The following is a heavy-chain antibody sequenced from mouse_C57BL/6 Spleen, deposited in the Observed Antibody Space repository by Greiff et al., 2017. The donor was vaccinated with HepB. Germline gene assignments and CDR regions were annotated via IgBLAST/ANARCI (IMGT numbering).Heavy chain of an antibody. D-gene: IGHD1-1*01. J-gene: IGHJ4*01. V-gene: IGHV1-5*01. CDR2: IYPGNSDT. CDR1: GYTFTSYW. CDR3: TRSTTVVDYAMDY. Sequence: VQLQQSGTVLARPGASVKMSCKTSGYTFTSYWMHWVKQRPGQGLEWIGAIYPGNSDTSYNQKFKGKAKLTAVTSASTAYMELSSLTNEDSAVYYCTRSTTVVDYAMDYWGQGTSVTVSS.